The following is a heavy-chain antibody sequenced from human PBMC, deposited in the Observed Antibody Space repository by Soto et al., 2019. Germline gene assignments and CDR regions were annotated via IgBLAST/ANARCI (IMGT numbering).Heavy chain of an antibody. Sequence: QVQLVESEGGVVQPGRSLRLSCAASGFTFSSYAMHWVRQAPGKGLEWVAVISYDGSNKYYADSVKGRFTISRDNSKNTLCLQMNSLRAEDTAVYYCARDGPSRACYYYGMDVWGQGTTVTVSS. J-gene: IGHJ6*02. CDR3: ARDGPSRACYYYGMDV. CDR1: GFTFSSYA. CDR2: ISYDGSNK. D-gene: IGHD6-13*01. V-gene: IGHV3-30-3*01.